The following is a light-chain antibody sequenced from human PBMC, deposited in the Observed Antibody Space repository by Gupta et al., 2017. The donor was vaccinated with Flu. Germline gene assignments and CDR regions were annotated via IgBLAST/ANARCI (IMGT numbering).Light chain of an antibody. Sequence: SSDVVGYNYVSWYQQHPGKAPKLMIYEVSKRPSGVPDHFSGSKSGNTASLTNSGLQAEDEADYYCCSYAGSYTFVVFGGGTKLTVL. CDR2: EVS. V-gene: IGLV2-11*01. CDR3: CSYAGSYTFVV. J-gene: IGLJ2*01. CDR1: SSDVVGYNY.